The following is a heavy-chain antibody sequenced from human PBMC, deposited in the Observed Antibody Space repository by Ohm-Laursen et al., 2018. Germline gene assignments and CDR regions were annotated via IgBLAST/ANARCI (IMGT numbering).Heavy chain of an antibody. J-gene: IGHJ6*02. D-gene: IGHD1-1*01. Sequence: SLRLSCAVSGFTFSSYAMSWIRQAPGKGLEWVSSISTRGGTMYYADSVKGRFTISRDNAKNSVYLQMKSLRAEDTAVYYCARDVEPTYYYYGLDVWGQGTTVTVSS. CDR2: ISTRGGTM. CDR1: GFTFSSYA. CDR3: ARDVEPTYYYYGLDV. V-gene: IGHV3-11*01.